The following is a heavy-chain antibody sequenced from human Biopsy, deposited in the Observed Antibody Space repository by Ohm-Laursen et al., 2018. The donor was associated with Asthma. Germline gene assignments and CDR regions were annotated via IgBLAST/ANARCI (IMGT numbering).Heavy chain of an antibody. CDR1: GGTFNTYV. Sequence: SSVKVSCKSLGGTFNTYVIGWVRQAPGQGPEWMGGINSVFGTTTYPQKFQDRVTITADDSTSTVYMELSSLRSEDMAVYYCARKAGSCISRTCYSLDFWGQGTLVTVSS. V-gene: IGHV1-69*01. D-gene: IGHD2-2*01. CDR3: ARKAGSCISRTCYSLDF. J-gene: IGHJ4*02. CDR2: INSVFGTT.